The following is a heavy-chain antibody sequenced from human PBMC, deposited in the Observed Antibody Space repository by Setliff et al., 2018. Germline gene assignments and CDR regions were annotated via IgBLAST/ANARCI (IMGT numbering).Heavy chain of an antibody. J-gene: IGHJ4*02. V-gene: IGHV1-69*13. D-gene: IGHD1-1*01. CDR1: GGTFSSYA. CDR3: ARGDGTTYPSDY. Sequence: ASVKVSCKASGGTFSSYAISWVRQAPGQGLEWMGGIIPIFGTANYAQKFQGRVTITADESTSTAYMELSSLRSEDTAVYYCARGDGTTYPSDYWGQGTLVTVSS. CDR2: IIPIFGTA.